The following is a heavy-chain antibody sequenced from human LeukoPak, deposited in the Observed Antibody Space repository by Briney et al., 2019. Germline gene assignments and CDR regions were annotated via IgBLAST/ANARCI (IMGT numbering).Heavy chain of an antibody. V-gene: IGHV4-59*08. Sequence: SETLSLTCTVPGGSISSYYWSWIRQPPGKGLEWIGYIYYSGSTNYNPSLKSRVTISVDTSKNQFSLKVNSVTAADTAVYYCARVGDFWAGMDVWGQGTTVTVSS. CDR3: ARVGDFWAGMDV. D-gene: IGHD3/OR15-3a*01. CDR1: GGSISSYY. CDR2: IYYSGST. J-gene: IGHJ6*02.